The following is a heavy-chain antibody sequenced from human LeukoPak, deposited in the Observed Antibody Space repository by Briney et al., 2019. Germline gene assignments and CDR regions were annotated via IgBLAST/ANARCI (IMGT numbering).Heavy chain of an antibody. CDR2: IGSAGGTI. CDR1: GFTFSSFE. J-gene: IGHJ6*02. V-gene: IGHV3-48*03. CDR3: ARVGDHTYYDILTGFYTPPTPAPSSDV. Sequence: PGGSLRLSCAASGFTFSSFEMNWVRQAPGKGLEWVSYIGSAGGTIYYADSVKGRFTVSRDNAKNSLYLQMNSLRAEDTAVYYCARVGDHTYYDILTGFYTPPTPAPSSDVWGQGTTVTVSS. D-gene: IGHD3-9*01.